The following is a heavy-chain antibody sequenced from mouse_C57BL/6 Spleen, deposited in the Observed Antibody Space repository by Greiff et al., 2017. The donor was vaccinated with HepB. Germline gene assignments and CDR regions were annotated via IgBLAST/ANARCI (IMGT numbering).Heavy chain of an antibody. CDR1: GYTFTSYG. CDR3: ARGWGRRGYYYAMDY. D-gene: IGHD1-1*02. V-gene: IGHV1-81*01. J-gene: IGHJ4*01. Sequence: QVQLQQSGAELARPGASVKLSCKASGYTFTSYGISWVKQRTGQGLEWIGEIYPRSGNTYYNEKFKGKATLTADKSSSTAYMELRSLTSEDSAVYFGARGWGRRGYYYAMDYWGQGTSVTVSS. CDR2: IYPRSGNT.